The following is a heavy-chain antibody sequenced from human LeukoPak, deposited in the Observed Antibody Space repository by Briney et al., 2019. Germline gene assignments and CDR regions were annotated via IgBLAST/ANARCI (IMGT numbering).Heavy chain of an antibody. J-gene: IGHJ4*02. CDR1: GYTLTELS. CDR3: ATRTVEYTDY. CDR2: FDPEDGET. V-gene: IGHV1-24*01. Sequence: ASVKVSCKVSGYTLTELSMHGVRQASGKALVWMGGFDPEDGETIYAQKFQGRVTMTEDTSTDTAYMELSSLRSEDTAVYYCATRTVEYTDYWGQGTLVTVSS. D-gene: IGHD6-6*01.